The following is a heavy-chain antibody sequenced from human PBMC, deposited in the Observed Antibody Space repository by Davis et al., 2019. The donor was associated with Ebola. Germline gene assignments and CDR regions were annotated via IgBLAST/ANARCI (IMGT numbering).Heavy chain of an antibody. CDR2: ISYDGSNK. J-gene: IGHJ4*02. D-gene: IGHD3-3*01. CDR1: GFTFSSYA. Sequence: GESLKISCAASGFTFSSYAMHWVRQAPGKGLEWVAVISYDGSNKYYADSVKGRFTISRDNSKNTLYLQMNSLRAEDTAVYYCAREAAIFGVVISYFDYWGQGTLVTVSS. CDR3: AREAAIFGVVISYFDY. V-gene: IGHV3-30-3*01.